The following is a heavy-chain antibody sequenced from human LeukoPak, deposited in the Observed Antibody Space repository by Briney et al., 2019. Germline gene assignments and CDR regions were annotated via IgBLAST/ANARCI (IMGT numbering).Heavy chain of an antibody. CDR2: ISDSGGST. Sequence: GGSLRLSCAVSGITLSNYGMSWVRQAPGKGLEWVAGISDSGGSTTYADSVKGRFTISRDNPKNTLYLQMNSLRAEDTAVYFCAKRGVVIRVILVGFHKEAYYFDSWGQGALVTVSS. V-gene: IGHV3-23*01. CDR3: AKRGVVIRVILVGFHKEAYYFDS. CDR1: GITLSNYG. D-gene: IGHD3-22*01. J-gene: IGHJ4*02.